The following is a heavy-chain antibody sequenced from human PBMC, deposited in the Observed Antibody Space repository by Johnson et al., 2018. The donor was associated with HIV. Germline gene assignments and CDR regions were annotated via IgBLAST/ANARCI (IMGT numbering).Heavy chain of an antibody. CDR3: ARVYSSSSAHAFDI. Sequence: VQLVESGGGLVQPGGSLRLSCAASGFTVSSNYMSWVRQAPGKGLEWVSVIYSGGSTYYADSVKGRFSISRDNSKNTLFLQMNSLRAEDTAVYYCARVYSSSSAHAFDIWGQGTMVTVSS. CDR2: IYSGGST. V-gene: IGHV3-66*02. J-gene: IGHJ3*02. CDR1: GFTVSSNY. D-gene: IGHD6-6*01.